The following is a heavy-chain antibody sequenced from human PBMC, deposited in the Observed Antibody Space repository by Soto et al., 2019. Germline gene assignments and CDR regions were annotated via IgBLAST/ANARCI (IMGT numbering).Heavy chain of an antibody. CDR2: IYPGDSDT. V-gene: IGHV5-51*01. CDR1: GYSFTSYW. CDR3: ASHEGAAVAGDAFDI. Sequence: GESLKISCKGSGYSFTSYWIGWVRQMPGKGLEWMGIIYPGDSDTRYSPSFQGQVTISADKSISTAYLQWSSLKASDTAMHSCASHEGAAVAGDAFDIWGQGTMVTVSS. J-gene: IGHJ3*02. D-gene: IGHD6-19*01.